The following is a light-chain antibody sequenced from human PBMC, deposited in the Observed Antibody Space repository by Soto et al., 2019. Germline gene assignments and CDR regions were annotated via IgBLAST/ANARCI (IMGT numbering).Light chain of an antibody. Sequence: DIHMTQYPASLSASVGDRVTISCRASQSIGRNLNWYQQKAGKAPTLLMFTSSNLQSGVPSRFSGSGSGTDFIFTISSLQPEDFATYYCQQSYSTPPTFGQGTKVDIK. CDR2: TSS. J-gene: IGKJ1*01. CDR3: QQSYSTPPT. CDR1: QSIGRN. V-gene: IGKV1-39*01.